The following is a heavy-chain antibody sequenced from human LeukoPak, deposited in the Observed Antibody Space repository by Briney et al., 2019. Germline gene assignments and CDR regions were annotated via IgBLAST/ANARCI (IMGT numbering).Heavy chain of an antibody. Sequence: GGSLRLSCAASGFTVSSNYMSWVRQAPGKGLEWVSVIYSGGSTYYADSVKGRFTISRDNSKNTLYLQMNSLRVEDTAVYYCAKDDGWVQYANWGQGTLVTVSS. CDR1: GFTVSSNY. J-gene: IGHJ4*02. V-gene: IGHV3-53*01. CDR2: IYSGGST. CDR3: AKDDGWVQYAN. D-gene: IGHD5-24*01.